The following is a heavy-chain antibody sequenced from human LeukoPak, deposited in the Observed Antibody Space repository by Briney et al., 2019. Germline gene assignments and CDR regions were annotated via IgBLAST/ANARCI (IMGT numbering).Heavy chain of an antibody. D-gene: IGHD2-2*01. J-gene: IGHJ6*03. CDR1: GFTFDDYA. CDR2: ISWNGGST. Sequence: GGSLGLSCAASGFTFDDYAMHWVRQAPGKGLEWVSLISWNGGSTYSADSVKGRFTVAIDNNKNSLYLQMNSLRIEDTAFYYCAKARDQYYIDVWGKGTTVTVSS. V-gene: IGHV3-43D*04. CDR3: AKARDQYYIDV.